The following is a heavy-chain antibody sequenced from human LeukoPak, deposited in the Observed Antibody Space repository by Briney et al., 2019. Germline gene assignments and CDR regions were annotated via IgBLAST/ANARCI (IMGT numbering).Heavy chain of an antibody. CDR1: GYTFTSYG. J-gene: IGHJ4*02. Sequence: ASVKVSCKASGYTFTSYGISWVRQAPGQGLEWMGWISAYNGNTNYAQKLQGRVTMTTDTSTSTAYMELRSLRSDNTAVYYCAKSGGRDGYKGLYFDYWGQGTLVAVSS. D-gene: IGHD5-24*01. CDR2: ISAYNGNT. CDR3: AKSGGRDGYKGLYFDY. V-gene: IGHV1-18*01.